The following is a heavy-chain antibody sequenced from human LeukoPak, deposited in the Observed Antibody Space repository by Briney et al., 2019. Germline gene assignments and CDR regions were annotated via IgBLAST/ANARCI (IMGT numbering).Heavy chain of an antibody. V-gene: IGHV4-31*03. J-gene: IGHJ5*02. D-gene: IGHD5-18*01. CDR2: IYNSGIF. CDR3: ARGIGGYRFAP. CDR1: GASVRSGGFY. Sequence: SETLSLTCTVSGASVRSGGFYWSWIRQHPGKGLEYIGYIYNSGIFFYNPSHESRLTMSVDTSMNQFSLKLSSVTAADTAVYYCARGIGGYRFAPWGQGTLVIVSS.